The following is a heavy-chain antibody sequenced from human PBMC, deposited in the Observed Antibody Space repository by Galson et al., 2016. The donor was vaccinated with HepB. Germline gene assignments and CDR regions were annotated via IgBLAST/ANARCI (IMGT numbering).Heavy chain of an antibody. CDR2: VYPGDSRP. J-gene: IGHJ5*02. V-gene: IGHV5-51*01. D-gene: IGHD6-13*01. CDR3: ARPIAAAGNGWFDP. Sequence: QSGAEVKKPGESLKISCKGSGYDFTTYWIAWVRQMPGKGLEWMGIVYPGDSRPTYSPSFRGQVTISADKSISTAYLQWSSLKASDTAMYYCARPIAAAGNGWFDPWGQGTLVTVSS. CDR1: GYDFTTYW.